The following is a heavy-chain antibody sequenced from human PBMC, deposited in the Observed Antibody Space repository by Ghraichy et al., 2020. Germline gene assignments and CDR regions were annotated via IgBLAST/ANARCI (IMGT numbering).Heavy chain of an antibody. CDR3: ARGEEGTDNWFDP. CDR2: IYYSGST. Sequence: SLNISCTVSGGSISSGGYYWSWIRQHPGKGLEWIGYIYYSGSTYYNPSLKSRVTISVDTSKNQFSLKLSSVTAADTAVYYCARGEEGTDNWFDPWGQGTLVTVSS. D-gene: IGHD1-1*01. J-gene: IGHJ5*02. CDR1: GGSISSGGYY. V-gene: IGHV4-31*03.